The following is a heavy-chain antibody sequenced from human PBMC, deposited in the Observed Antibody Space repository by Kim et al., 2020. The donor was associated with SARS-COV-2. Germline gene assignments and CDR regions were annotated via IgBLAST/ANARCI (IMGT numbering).Heavy chain of an antibody. V-gene: IGHV1-46*01. CDR2: T. J-gene: IGHJ5*02. Sequence: TISAQNFQGRVPMTRDPSTSTVYMELSSLRSEDTAVYYCARNINGGWFDPWGQGTLVTVSS. CDR3: ARNINGGWFDP. D-gene: IGHD3-10*01.